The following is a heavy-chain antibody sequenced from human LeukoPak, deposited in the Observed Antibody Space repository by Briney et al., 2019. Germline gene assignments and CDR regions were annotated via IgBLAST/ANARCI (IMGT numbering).Heavy chain of an antibody. CDR3: ARGRTIAAGGRLFDY. CDR1: GYTFTGYY. CDR2: INPNSGGT. V-gene: IGHV1-2*02. D-gene: IGHD6-13*01. J-gene: IGHJ4*02. Sequence: ASVKVSCKASGYTFTGYYMHWVRQAPGQGLEWMAWINPNSGGTNYAQKFQGRVTMTRDTSISTAYMELSRLRSDDTAVYYCARGRTIAAGGRLFDYRGQGTLVTVSS.